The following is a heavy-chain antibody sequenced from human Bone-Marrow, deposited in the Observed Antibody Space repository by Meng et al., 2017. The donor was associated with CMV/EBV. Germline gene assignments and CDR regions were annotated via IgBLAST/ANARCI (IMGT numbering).Heavy chain of an antibody. CDR1: GGSISSYY. V-gene: IGHV4-59*01. D-gene: IGHD3-10*01. Sequence: SETLSLTCTVSGGSISSYYWSWIRQPPGKGLEWIGYIYYSGSTNYNPSLKSRVTLSLDTSKNQFSQKLSSVTAADTAVYYCARDEGGVVLGAFDIWGQGTMVTVSS. J-gene: IGHJ3*02. CDR3: ARDEGGVVLGAFDI. CDR2: IYYSGST.